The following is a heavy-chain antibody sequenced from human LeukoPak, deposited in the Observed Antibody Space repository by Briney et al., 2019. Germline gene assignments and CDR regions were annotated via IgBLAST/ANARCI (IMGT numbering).Heavy chain of an antibody. D-gene: IGHD6-6*01. J-gene: IGHJ4*02. V-gene: IGHV5-51*01. CDR1: GYIFSSYW. CDR3: ATSFSTSRFDY. CDR2: IYPGDSDT. Sequence: GESLKISCKGSGYIFSSYWIGWVRQMPGKGLEWMGIIYPGDSDTRYSPSFQGQVTISADKSISTAYLQWSSLKASDTAMYYCATSFSTSRFDYWGQGTLVTVSS.